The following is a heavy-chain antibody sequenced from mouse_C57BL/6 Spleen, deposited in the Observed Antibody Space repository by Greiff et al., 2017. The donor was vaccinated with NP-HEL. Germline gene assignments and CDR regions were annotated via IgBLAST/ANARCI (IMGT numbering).Heavy chain of an antibody. CDR2: ISYDGSN. J-gene: IGHJ3*01. V-gene: IGHV3-6*01. CDR3: ASRGLRAWFAY. D-gene: IGHD2-4*01. CDR1: GYSITSGYY. Sequence: EVQRVESGPGLVKPSQSLSLTCSVTGYSITSGYYWNWIRQFPGNKLEWMGYISYDGSNNYNPSLKNRISITRDTSKNQFFLKLNSVTTEDTATYYCASRGLRAWFAYWGQGTLVTVSA.